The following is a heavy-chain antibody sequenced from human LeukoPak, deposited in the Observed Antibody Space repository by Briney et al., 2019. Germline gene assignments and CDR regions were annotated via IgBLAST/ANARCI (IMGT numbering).Heavy chain of an antibody. CDR1: GFAFSTYW. CDR2: INLEGSEV. CDR3: ASGRHDFVH. D-gene: IGHD3-16*01. Sequence: GGSLRLSCAASGFAFSTYWMTWVRQAPGKGLEWVANINLEGSEVHYVDSLKDQFTISGDNARNSLYLQMNSLRAEDTAVYYCASGRHDFVHWGHGTLVTVSS. J-gene: IGHJ4*01. V-gene: IGHV3-7*01.